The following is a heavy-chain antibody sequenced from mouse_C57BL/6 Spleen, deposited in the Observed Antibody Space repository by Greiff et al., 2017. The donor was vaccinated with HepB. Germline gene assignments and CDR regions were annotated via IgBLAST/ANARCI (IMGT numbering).Heavy chain of an antibody. J-gene: IGHJ4*01. CDR1: GYTFTSYG. CDR2: IYPRSGNT. CDR3: ASPGGYYGSSYDYYAMDY. Sequence: QVQLKQSGAELARPGASVKLSCKASGYTFTSYGISWVKQRTGQGLEWIGEIYPRSGNTYYNEKFKGKATLTADKSSSTAYMELRSLTSEDSAVYFCASPGGYYGSSYDYYAMDYWGQGTSVTVSS. V-gene: IGHV1-81*01. D-gene: IGHD1-1*01.